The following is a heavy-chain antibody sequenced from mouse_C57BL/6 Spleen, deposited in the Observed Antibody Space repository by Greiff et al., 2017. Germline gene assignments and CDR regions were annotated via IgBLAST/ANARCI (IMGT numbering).Heavy chain of an antibody. D-gene: IGHD2-1*01. J-gene: IGHJ3*01. CDR3: ARQMGLWAYGNHWFAY. V-gene: IGHV5-6*01. CDR1: GFTFSSYG. CDR2: ISSGGSYT. Sequence: EVKLQESGGDLVKPGGSLKLSCAASGFTFSSYGMSWVRQTPDKRLEWVATISSGGSYTYYPASVKGRITISRDNAKNTPYLQLSSRKSEDTAMYYCARQMGLWAYGNHWFAYWGQGTLVTVSA.